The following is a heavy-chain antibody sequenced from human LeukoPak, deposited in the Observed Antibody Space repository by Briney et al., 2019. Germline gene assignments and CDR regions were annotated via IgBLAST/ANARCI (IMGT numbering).Heavy chain of an antibody. CDR2: IYTSGST. J-gene: IGHJ5*02. CDR3: AREPNYCSSTSCYLLNWFDP. CDR1: GGSISSGSYY. V-gene: IGHV4-61*02. D-gene: IGHD2-2*01. Sequence: PSETLSLTCTVSGGSISSGSYYWSWLRQPAGKGLEWIGRIYTSGSTNYNPSLKSRVTISVDTSKNQFSLKLSSVTAADTAVYYCAREPNYCSSTSCYLLNWFDPWGQGTLVTVSS.